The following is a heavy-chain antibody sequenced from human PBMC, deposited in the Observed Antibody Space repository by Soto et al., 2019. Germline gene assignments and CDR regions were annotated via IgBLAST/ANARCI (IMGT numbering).Heavy chain of an antibody. Sequence: SETLSLTCTVSGGSISSSSYYWGWIRQPPGKGLEWIGSIYYSGSTYYNPSLKSRVTISVDTSKNQFSLKLSSVTAADTAVYYCAAPEVGLLSSYVVYWGQGTLVTVSS. D-gene: IGHD6-6*01. CDR1: GGSISSSSYY. CDR3: AAPEVGLLSSYVVY. CDR2: IYYSGST. V-gene: IGHV4-39*01. J-gene: IGHJ4*02.